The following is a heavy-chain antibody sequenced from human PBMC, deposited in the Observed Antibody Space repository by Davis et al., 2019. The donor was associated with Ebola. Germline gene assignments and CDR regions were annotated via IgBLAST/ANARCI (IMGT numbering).Heavy chain of an antibody. CDR3: ARYYRAGQVDY. J-gene: IGHJ4*02. D-gene: IGHD6-13*01. CDR2: INHSGAT. Sequence: MPSETLSLTCTVSGGSISSYYWSWIRQPPGKGLEWIGEINHSGATNYNPSLKSRVTISVDTSKNQFSLKLSTVTAADTAVYYCARYYRAGQVDYWGQGTLVTVSS. CDR1: GGSISSYY. V-gene: IGHV4-34*01.